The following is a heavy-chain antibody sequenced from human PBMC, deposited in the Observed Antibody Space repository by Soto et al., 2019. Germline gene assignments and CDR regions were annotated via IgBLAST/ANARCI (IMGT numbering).Heavy chain of an antibody. D-gene: IGHD2-15*01. J-gene: IGHJ4*02. Sequence: QVQLVQSGAEVKKPGSSVKVSCKASGGTFSSYTISWVRQAPGQGLEWMGRIIPILGIANYAQKFKGRVTITADKSTSTAYMELDSLRSDDTAVYYCAREAGYSFDDWGQGTLVTVSA. CDR3: AREAGYSFDD. CDR1: GGTFSSYT. CDR2: IIPILGIA. V-gene: IGHV1-69*08.